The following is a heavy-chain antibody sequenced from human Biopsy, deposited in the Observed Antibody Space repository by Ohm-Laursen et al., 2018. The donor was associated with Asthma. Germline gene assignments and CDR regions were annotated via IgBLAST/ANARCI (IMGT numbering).Heavy chain of an antibody. CDR1: GFTFSNYG. CDR3: ARERAGVLGSYNGMDV. J-gene: IGHJ6*02. Sequence: SLRLSCAASGFTFSNYGMHWVRQVAGRGLDWVAVVTYDGISQYYAESVKGRFTISRGNSRNTLNLQMNSVRPDDTAVYFCARERAGVLGSYNGMDVWGPGTTVSVS. D-gene: IGHD2-8*01. V-gene: IGHV3-30*03. CDR2: VTYDGISQ.